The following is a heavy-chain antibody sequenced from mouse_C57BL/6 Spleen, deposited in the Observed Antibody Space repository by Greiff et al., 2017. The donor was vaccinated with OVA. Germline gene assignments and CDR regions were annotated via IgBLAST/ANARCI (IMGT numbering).Heavy chain of an antibody. Sequence: QVQLLQPGAELVQPGASVKLSCKASGYTFTSYWMHWVKQRPGQGLEWIGMIHHNSGSTNYNEKFKSKATLTVDKSSSTAYMQLSSLTSEDSAVYSCARVGDWVYYFDYWGQGTTLTVSS. CDR3: ARVGDWVYYFDY. J-gene: IGHJ2*01. CDR1: GYTFTSYW. V-gene: IGHV1-64*01. CDR2: IHHNSGST. D-gene: IGHD4-1*01.